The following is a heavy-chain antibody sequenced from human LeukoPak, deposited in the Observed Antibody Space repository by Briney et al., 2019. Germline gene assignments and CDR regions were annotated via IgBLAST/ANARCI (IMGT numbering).Heavy chain of an antibody. J-gene: IGHJ4*02. CDR2: IYSGGST. Sequence: PGGSLRLSCAASGFTFSSYEMNWVRQAPGKGLEWVSVIYSGGSTYYADSVKGRFTISRDNSKNTLYLQMNSLRAEDTAVYYCARDPYCSSTSCQFDYWGQGTLVTVSS. V-gene: IGHV3-53*01. CDR3: ARDPYCSSTSCQFDY. CDR1: GFTFSSYE. D-gene: IGHD2-2*01.